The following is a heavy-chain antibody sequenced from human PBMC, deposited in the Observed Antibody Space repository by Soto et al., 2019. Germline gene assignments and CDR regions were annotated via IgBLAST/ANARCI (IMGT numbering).Heavy chain of an antibody. CDR1: GGSISTGVYS. V-gene: IGHV4-30-2*01. CDR3: ARGHYRYAMDV. CDR2: INHSGST. J-gene: IGHJ6*02. Sequence: PSETLSLTGDVSGGSISTGVYSWNWIRQPPGKGLEWVGYINHSGSTYDNPSLKSRVTMSVNRSKNQFSLNLTSVTAADTAVYFCARGHYRYAMDVWGQGTTVTVSS.